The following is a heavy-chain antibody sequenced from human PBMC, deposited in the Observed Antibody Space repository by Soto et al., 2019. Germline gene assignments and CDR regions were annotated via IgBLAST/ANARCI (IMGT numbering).Heavy chain of an antibody. D-gene: IGHD2-8*01. CDR2: IIPILRST. CDR3: AKKNPHGDSNKAWLDP. J-gene: IGHJ5*02. CDR1: GGTFVSSA. V-gene: IGHV1-69*01. Sequence: QVQLLQSGAELREPGSSVRISCTPSGGTFVSSAFAWVRQAPGGKLEWMGGIIPILRSTKYAEMFLGRLTIRADDSSRTAYLELSSLTFDDTAVYFCAKKNPHGDSNKAWLDPWGQGTLVTVST.